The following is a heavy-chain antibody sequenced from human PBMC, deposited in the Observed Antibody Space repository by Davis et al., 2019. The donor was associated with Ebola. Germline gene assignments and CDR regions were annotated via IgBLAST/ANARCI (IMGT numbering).Heavy chain of an antibody. Sequence: GESLKISCAASGFTFSSYALHWVRQAPGEGLEWVAVISYDGSNKYYADSVKGRFTISRDNSKNTLYLQMNSLRAEDTAVYYCAKDRDDYKSKDYWGQGTLVTVSS. V-gene: IGHV3-30-3*01. J-gene: IGHJ4*02. CDR3: AKDRDDYKSKDY. CDR1: GFTFSSYA. CDR2: ISYDGSNK. D-gene: IGHD5-24*01.